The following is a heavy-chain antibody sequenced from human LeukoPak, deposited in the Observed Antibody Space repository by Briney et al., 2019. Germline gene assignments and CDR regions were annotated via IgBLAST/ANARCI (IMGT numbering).Heavy chain of an antibody. D-gene: IGHD3-3*01. J-gene: IGHJ4*02. Sequence: SGPTLVNPTQTLTLTCTFSGFSLSTSGVGVXXXXXXXXXXXXWLALIYWDDDKRYSPSLKSRLTITKDTSKNQVVLTMTNMDPVDTATYYCAHRRGGPFDYWGQGTLVTVSS. CDR1: GFSLSTSGVG. CDR3: AHRRGGPFDY. V-gene: IGHV2-5*02. CDR2: IYWDDDK.